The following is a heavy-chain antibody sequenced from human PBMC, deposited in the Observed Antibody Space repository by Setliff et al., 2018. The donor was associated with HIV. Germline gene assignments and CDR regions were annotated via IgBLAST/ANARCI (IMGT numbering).Heavy chain of an antibody. J-gene: IGHJ4*02. V-gene: IGHV3-11*04. Sequence: LSLTCTVSGGSISSSSYYWGWIRQPPGKGLEWISHISSSTGRAIYYADSVKGRFTISRDDPKNSLYLQMNSLRVEDTALYYCARDLSRSADYGVFDSWGQGTPVTVSS. D-gene: IGHD4-17*01. CDR2: ISSSTGRAI. CDR3: ARDLSRSADYGVFDS. CDR1: GGSISSSSYY.